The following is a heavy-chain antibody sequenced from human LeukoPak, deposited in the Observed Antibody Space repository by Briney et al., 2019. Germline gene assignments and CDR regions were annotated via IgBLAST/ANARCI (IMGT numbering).Heavy chain of an antibody. J-gene: IGHJ4*02. V-gene: IGHV3-23*01. Sequence: GGSLRLSCAASGFTFSSYAMSWVRQAPGKGLEWVSTISGSGGNTYYADSVKGRFTISRDNSKNTLYLQMNSLRVEDTAIYYCARGGSPRGFLGYWGQGTLVTVSS. CDR1: GFTFSSYA. CDR3: ARGGSPRGFLGY. CDR2: ISGSGGNT. D-gene: IGHD2-15*01.